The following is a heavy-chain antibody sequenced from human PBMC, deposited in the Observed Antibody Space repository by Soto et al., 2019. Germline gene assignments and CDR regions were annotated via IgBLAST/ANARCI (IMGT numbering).Heavy chain of an antibody. V-gene: IGHV3-23*01. Sequence: HGGSLRLSCAASGFTFSSYAMSWVRQAPGKGLEWVSAISGSGGSTYYADSVKGRFTISRDNSKNTLYLQMNSLRAEDTAVYYCAKDRYYDFWSGYPNWFDPWGQGTLVTVSS. D-gene: IGHD3-3*01. CDR3: AKDRYYDFWSGYPNWFDP. CDR1: GFTFSSYA. J-gene: IGHJ5*02. CDR2: ISGSGGST.